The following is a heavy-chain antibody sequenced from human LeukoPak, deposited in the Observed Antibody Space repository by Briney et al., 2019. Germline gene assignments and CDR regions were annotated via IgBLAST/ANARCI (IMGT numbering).Heavy chain of an antibody. D-gene: IGHD3-10*01. CDR1: GFTLSSYA. CDR2: ISASGGST. V-gene: IGHV3-23*01. CDR3: AKVMKGSERLTMVRGVIIKTAGLYYMDV. J-gene: IGHJ6*03. Sequence: GGSLRLSCAASGFTLSSYAMGWVRQAPGKGLEWVSSISASGGSTNYADSVKGRFTISRDNSKNTVYLQMNSLRAEDTAVYYCAKVMKGSERLTMVRGVIIKTAGLYYMDVWGKGTTVTVSS.